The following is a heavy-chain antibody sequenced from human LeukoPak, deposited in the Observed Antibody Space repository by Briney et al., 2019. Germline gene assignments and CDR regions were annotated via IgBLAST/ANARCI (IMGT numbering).Heavy chain of an antibody. CDR2: MNPNSGDT. CDR3: ARDQNRRGIQH. CDR1: GYTFTTYD. D-gene: IGHD1/OR15-1a*01. J-gene: IGHJ1*01. V-gene: IGHV1-8*01. Sequence: GASVKVSCKASGYTFTTYDINWVRQAPGQGLEWMGWMNPNSGDTGYAQNFQGRVTMTRDTSISTAYMELTSLRSEDTAVYYCARDQNRRGIQHWGQGTLVTVSS.